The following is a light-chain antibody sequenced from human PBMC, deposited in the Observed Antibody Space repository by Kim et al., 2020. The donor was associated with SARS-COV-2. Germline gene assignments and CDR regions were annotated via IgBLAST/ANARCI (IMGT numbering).Light chain of an antibody. Sequence: SYELTQPPSVSVSPGQTVTITCSGDKLGDKYASWYQQKPGQSPALVIYKDNMRPSGIPERFSGSNSGNTATLTISGTQAMDEGDYYCQAWDSSVVFGGGTQLTVL. J-gene: IGLJ3*02. CDR1: KLGDKY. CDR3: QAWDSSVV. CDR2: KDN. V-gene: IGLV3-1*01.